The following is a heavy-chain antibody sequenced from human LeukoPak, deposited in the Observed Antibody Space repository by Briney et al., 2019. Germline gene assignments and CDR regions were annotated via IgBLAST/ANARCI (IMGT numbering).Heavy chain of an antibody. Sequence: PSETLSLTCTVSGGSISSSSYYWGWIRQPPGKGLESIGSIYYSGSTYYNPSLESRVTISVDTSKNQFSLKLSSVTAADTAVYYCARGGRYYDSSGPLPMDVWGKGTTVTISS. D-gene: IGHD3-22*01. CDR2: IYYSGST. J-gene: IGHJ6*03. CDR3: ARGGRYYDSSGPLPMDV. CDR1: GGSISSSSYY. V-gene: IGHV4-39*07.